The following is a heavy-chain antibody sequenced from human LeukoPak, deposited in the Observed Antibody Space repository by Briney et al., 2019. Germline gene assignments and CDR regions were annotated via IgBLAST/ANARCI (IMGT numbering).Heavy chain of an antibody. Sequence: SETLSLTCTVAVYSISSGYYWGWIRQSPGKGLEWIGIIYHSGSTYYNPSLKSRVTISVDTSKNQFSLKLSSVTAADTAVYYCARDPEGYYYDSSGYYRPLGFDYWGQGTLVTVSS. CDR2: IYHSGST. CDR1: VYSISSGYY. V-gene: IGHV4-38-2*02. D-gene: IGHD3-22*01. J-gene: IGHJ4*02. CDR3: ARDPEGYYYDSSGYYRPLGFDY.